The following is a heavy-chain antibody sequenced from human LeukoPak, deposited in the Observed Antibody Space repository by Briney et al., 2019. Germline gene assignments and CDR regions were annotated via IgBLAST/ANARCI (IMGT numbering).Heavy chain of an antibody. CDR2: IIPIFGTA. CDR1: GGTFSSYA. CDR3: AGFGADYSYSSGMDS. Sequence: ASVRVSCKASGGTFSSYAISWVRQAPGQGLEWMGGIIPIFGTANYAQKFQGRVTITADESTSTAYMELSRLRSEDTAVYNCAGFGADYSYSSGMDSWAKGPRSPSP. V-gene: IGHV1-69*13. D-gene: IGHD3-16*01. J-gene: IGHJ6*02.